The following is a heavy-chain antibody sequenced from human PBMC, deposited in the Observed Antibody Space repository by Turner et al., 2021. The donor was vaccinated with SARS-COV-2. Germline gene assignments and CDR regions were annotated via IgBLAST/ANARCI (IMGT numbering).Heavy chain of an antibody. D-gene: IGHD5-12*01. V-gene: IGHV1-2*02. CDR2: INPNSGGT. CDR1: GYTFTGYY. CDR3: AVLEMATITDAFDI. Sequence: QVQLVQSGAEVQKPGPSGTVSCTASGYTFTGYYMHWVRQAPGQGLEWMGWINPNSGGTNYAQKFQGRVTMTRDTSISTAYMELSRLRSDDTAVYYCAVLEMATITDAFDIWGQGTMVTVSS. J-gene: IGHJ3*02.